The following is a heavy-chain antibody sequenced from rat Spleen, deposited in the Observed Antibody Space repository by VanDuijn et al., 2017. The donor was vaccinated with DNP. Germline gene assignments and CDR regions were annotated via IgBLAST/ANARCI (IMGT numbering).Heavy chain of an antibody. J-gene: IGHJ4*01. V-gene: IGHV5S10*01. CDR1: GFTFSDYN. CDR2: IISDGSRT. CDR3: ATHNTTGTMDA. D-gene: IGHD1-6*01. Sequence: EVQLVESGGGLVQPGRSLKLSCAASGFTFSDYNMAWVRQAPKKGLEWVATIISDGSRTYYRDSVKGRFTISRDNAKSTLYLQMDSLRSEDTATYYCATHNTTGTMDAWGQGTSVTVSS.